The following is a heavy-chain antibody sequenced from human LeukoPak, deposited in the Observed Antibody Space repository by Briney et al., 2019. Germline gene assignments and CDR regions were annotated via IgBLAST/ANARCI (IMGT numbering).Heavy chain of an antibody. V-gene: IGHV3-73*01. CDR3: TSRGSCSSTSCPDLYYYYYMDV. J-gene: IGHJ6*03. CDR2: IRSKANSYAT. CDR1: GFTFSGSA. Sequence: PGGSLRLSCAASGFTFSGSAMHWVRQASGKGLEWVGRIRSKANSYATAYAASVKGRFTISRDDSKNTAYLQVNSLKTEDTAVYYCTSRGSCSSTSCPDLYYYYYMDVWGKGTTVTVSS. D-gene: IGHD2-2*01.